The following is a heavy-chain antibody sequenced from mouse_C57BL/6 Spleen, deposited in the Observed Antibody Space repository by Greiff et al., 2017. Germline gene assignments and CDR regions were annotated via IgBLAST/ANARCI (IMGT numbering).Heavy chain of an antibody. D-gene: IGHD1-1*01. V-gene: IGHV1-7*01. CDR3: ARGDLGGYYGSSYFDY. CDR1: GYTFTSYW. J-gene: IGHJ2*01. CDR2: INPSSGYT. Sequence: VMLVESGAELAKPGASVKLSCKASGYTFTSYWMHWVKQRPGQGLEWIGYINPSSGYTKYNQKFKDKATLTADKSSSTAYMQLSSLTYEDSAVYYCARGDLGGYYGSSYFDYWGQGTTLTVSS.